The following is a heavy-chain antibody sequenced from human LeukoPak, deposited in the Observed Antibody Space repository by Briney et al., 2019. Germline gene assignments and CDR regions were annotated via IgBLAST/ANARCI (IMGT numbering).Heavy chain of an antibody. CDR3: ARDGGSGWYDY. CDR1: GGSINNYY. Sequence: SETPSLTCTVSGGSINNYYWSWIRQPAEKGLEWIGRMHPSGSTNYNPSLKSRLTVSIETSKNQFSLKLTSVTAADTAIYYCARDGGSGWYDYWGQGTLVTVSS. V-gene: IGHV4-4*07. J-gene: IGHJ4*02. D-gene: IGHD6-19*01. CDR2: MHPSGST.